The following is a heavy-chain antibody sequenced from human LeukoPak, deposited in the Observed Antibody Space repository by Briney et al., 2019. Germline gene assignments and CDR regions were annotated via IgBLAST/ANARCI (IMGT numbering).Heavy chain of an antibody. CDR3: ARGGRGNPLDY. J-gene: IGHJ4*02. CDR1: RFTFSTYG. Sequence: GGSLRLSCAASRFTFSTYGMHWVRQAPGRGLEWVSVISGSGSSTYYADSVKGRFTISRDNAKNSLYLQMNSLRAEDTAVYYCARGGRGNPLDYWGQGTLVTVSS. V-gene: IGHV3-21*01. D-gene: IGHD1-14*01. CDR2: ISGSGSST.